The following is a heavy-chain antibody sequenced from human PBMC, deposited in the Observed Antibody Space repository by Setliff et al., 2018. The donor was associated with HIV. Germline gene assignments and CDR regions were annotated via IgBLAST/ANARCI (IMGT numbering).Heavy chain of an antibody. CDR1: GFRFGHYV. V-gene: IGHV3-48*01. J-gene: IGHJ6*03. Sequence: GGSLRLSCAASGFRFGHYVMHWVRQPPGKGLEWVSGISCSSRTIYYADSVKGRFTISRDNPKDSLYLQMNSLRAVDTAVYYCARASPLEWLLSDYYHYMDVWGKGTTVTVSS. D-gene: IGHD3-3*01. CDR2: ISCSSRTI. CDR3: ARASPLEWLLSDYYHYMDV.